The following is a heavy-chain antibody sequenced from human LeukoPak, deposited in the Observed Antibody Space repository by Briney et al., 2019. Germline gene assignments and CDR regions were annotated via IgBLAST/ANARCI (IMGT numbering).Heavy chain of an antibody. J-gene: IGHJ4*02. D-gene: IGHD6-19*01. Sequence: PGGSLRLSCAASGFTVSSNYMSWVRQAPGKGLEWVSAISGSGGSTYYADSVKGRFTISRDNSKNTLYLQMNSLRAEDTAVYYCAKSGLFYSSGWFDYWGQGTLVTVSS. V-gene: IGHV3-23*01. CDR2: ISGSGGST. CDR3: AKSGLFYSSGWFDY. CDR1: GFTVSSNY.